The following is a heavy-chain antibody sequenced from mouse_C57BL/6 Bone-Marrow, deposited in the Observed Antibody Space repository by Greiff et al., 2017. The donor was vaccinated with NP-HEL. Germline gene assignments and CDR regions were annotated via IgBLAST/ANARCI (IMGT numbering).Heavy chain of an antibody. CDR3: TRERVPYYFDY. CDR1: GYAFSSSW. Sequence: LVESGPELVKPGASVKISCKASGYAFSSSWMNWVKQRPGTGLEWIGRIYPGDGDTNYNGKFKGKATLTADKSSSTAYMQLSSLTSEDSAVYFCTRERVPYYFDYWGQGTTRTVSS. J-gene: IGHJ2*01. V-gene: IGHV1-82*01. D-gene: IGHD2-14*01. CDR2: IYPGDGDT.